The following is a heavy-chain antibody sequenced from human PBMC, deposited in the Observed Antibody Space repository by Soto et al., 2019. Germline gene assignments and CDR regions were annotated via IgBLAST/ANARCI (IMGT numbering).Heavy chain of an antibody. CDR1: GGTFSSYT. Sequence: GASVKVSCKASGGTFSSYTMSWVRQAPGQGLEWMGRIIPILGIANYAQKFQGRVTITADKSTSTAYMELSSLRSEDTAVYYCATVIGYCSGGSCYSTSYNWFDPWGQGTLVTVSS. CDR2: IIPILGIA. V-gene: IGHV1-69*02. CDR3: ATVIGYCSGGSCYSTSYNWFDP. J-gene: IGHJ5*02. D-gene: IGHD2-15*01.